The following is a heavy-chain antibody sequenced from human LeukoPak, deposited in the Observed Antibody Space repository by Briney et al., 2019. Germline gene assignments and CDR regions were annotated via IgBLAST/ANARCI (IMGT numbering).Heavy chain of an antibody. CDR1: GFTFSSYA. Sequence: SGGSLRLSCAASGFTFSSYAMSWVRQAPGKGLEWVSGISGSGGSTYYADSVKGRFTISRDNSKNTLFLQMNSLTVEDTALYYCAKDRSYSGSSLLGAAAAFDLWGRGTLVTVSS. V-gene: IGHV3-23*01. J-gene: IGHJ2*01. D-gene: IGHD1-26*01. CDR2: ISGSGGST. CDR3: AKDRSYSGSSLLGAAAAFDL.